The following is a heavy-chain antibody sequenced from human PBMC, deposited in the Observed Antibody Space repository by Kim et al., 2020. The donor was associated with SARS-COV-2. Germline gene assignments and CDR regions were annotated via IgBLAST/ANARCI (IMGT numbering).Heavy chain of an antibody. J-gene: IGHJ3*01. CDR2: TYYSGSC. Sequence: SETLSLTCTVSGGSIRSYYWSWIRQPPGKGLEWIGYTYYSGSCNYNPSLKSRVTISIDTSKNQFSLKLSSVTAADTAVYNCARHRSSSWDLDAFDLWGQGTMVTVSS. V-gene: IGHV4-59*08. D-gene: IGHD6-13*01. CDR3: ARHRSSSWDLDAFDL. CDR1: GGSIRSYY.